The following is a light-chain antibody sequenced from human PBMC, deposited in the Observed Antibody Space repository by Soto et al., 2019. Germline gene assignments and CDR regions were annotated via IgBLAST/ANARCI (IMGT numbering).Light chain of an antibody. V-gene: IGLV2-14*01. CDR3: SSYTSSSTEV. Sequence: QSALTQPASVSGSPGQSITISCTGTSSDVGGYNYVSWYQQHPGKAPKLMIYDVSDRPSGVSDRFSGSKSGNTASLTISGLQAEDEADYYCSSYTSSSTEVFGTGTKLNVL. CDR1: SSDVGGYNY. CDR2: DVS. J-gene: IGLJ1*01.